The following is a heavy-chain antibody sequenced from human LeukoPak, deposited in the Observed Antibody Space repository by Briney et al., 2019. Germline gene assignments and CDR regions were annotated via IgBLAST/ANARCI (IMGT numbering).Heavy chain of an antibody. Sequence: GGSLRLSCTASGFTFSSYWMHWVRQAPGKGLEWVSSISSSSNYIYYADSVKGRFTISRDNAENSLYLQMNSLRAEDTAVYYCAREPKRAFDIWGQGTMVTVSS. CDR2: ISSSSNYI. V-gene: IGHV3-21*01. CDR3: AREPKRAFDI. J-gene: IGHJ3*02. CDR1: GFTFSSYW.